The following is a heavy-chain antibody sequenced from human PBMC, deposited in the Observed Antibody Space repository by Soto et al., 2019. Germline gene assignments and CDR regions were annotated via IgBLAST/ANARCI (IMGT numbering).Heavy chain of an antibody. CDR2: IYYSGST. CDR3: ARDHGAHTDYYYYMDV. CDR1: GGSISSGGYY. Sequence: TSETLSLTCTVSGGSISSGGYYWSWIRQHPGKGLEWIGYIYYSGSTYYNPSLKSRVTISVDTSKNQFSLKLSSVTAADTAVYYCARDHGAHTDYYYYMDVWGKGTTVTVSS. D-gene: IGHD3-10*01. J-gene: IGHJ6*03. V-gene: IGHV4-31*03.